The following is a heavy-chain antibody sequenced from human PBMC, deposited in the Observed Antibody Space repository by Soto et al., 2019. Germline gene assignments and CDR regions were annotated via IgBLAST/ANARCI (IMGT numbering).Heavy chain of an antibody. V-gene: IGHV3-48*01. CDR2: ISSSSSTI. CDR3: ARVNYDFWSGYSPYYTYYYYMDV. Sequence: GGSLRLSCAASGFTFSSYSMNWVRQAPGKGLEWVSYISSSSSTIYYADSVKGRFTISRDNAKNSLYLQMNSLRAEDTAVYYCARVNYDFWSGYSPYYTYYYYMDVWGKGTTVTVSS. D-gene: IGHD3-3*01. CDR1: GFTFSSYS. J-gene: IGHJ6*03.